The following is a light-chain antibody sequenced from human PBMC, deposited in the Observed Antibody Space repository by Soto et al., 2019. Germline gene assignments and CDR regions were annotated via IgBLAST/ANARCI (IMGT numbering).Light chain of an antibody. Sequence: QSVLTQPASVSGSPGQSITISCTGTSSDVVNYNLVSWYQQHPGRAPKLMIYEGDKRPSGLSNRFSGSGSGNTASLTISGLQADDEADYYCCAYVGSSTLDVLFGGGTKVTVL. J-gene: IGLJ2*01. V-gene: IGLV2-23*01. CDR2: EGD. CDR1: SSDVVNYNL. CDR3: CAYVGSSTLDVL.